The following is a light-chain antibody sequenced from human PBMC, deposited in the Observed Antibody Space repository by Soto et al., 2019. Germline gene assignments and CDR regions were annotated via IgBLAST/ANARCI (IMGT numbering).Light chain of an antibody. V-gene: IGLV2-8*01. Sequence: QSVLTQPPSASGSPGQSVTISCTGASSDVVAYNYVSWYQQLPGKAPKLIIYEVSKRPSGVPDRFSGSKPGNTASLTVSGLQAEDEADYYCTSYAGTYSFFYVFGTGTKVTV. CDR2: EVS. J-gene: IGLJ1*01. CDR3: TSYAGTYSFFYV. CDR1: SSDVVAYNY.